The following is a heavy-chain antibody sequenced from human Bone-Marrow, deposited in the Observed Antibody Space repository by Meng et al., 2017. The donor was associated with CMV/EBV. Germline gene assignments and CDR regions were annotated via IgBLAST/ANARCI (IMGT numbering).Heavy chain of an antibody. CDR1: GFTFSSYA. J-gene: IGHJ6*02. CDR2: IKQDGSEK. CDR3: ARGGNSFWSGYFYGMDV. D-gene: IGHD3-3*01. V-gene: IGHV3-7*01. Sequence: GESLKISCAASGFTFSSYAMHWVRQAPGKGPEWVANIKQDGSEKYYVDSVKGRFTISRDNAKDSLYLQMNSLRAEDTAVYYCARGGNSFWSGYFYGMDVWRQGTTVTVSS.